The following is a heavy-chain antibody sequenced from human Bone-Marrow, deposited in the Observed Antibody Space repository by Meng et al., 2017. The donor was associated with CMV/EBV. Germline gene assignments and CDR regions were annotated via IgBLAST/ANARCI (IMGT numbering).Heavy chain of an antibody. J-gene: IGHJ3*02. CDR1: GYSISSGYY. D-gene: IGHD1-26*01. Sequence: SETLSLTCTVSGYSISSGYYWGWIRQPPGKGLEWIGSIYHSGSTYYNPSLKSRVTISVDTSKNQFSLKLSSVTAADTAVYYCAMMGGHAFDIWGQGPMVTVSS. CDR2: IYHSGST. CDR3: AMMGGHAFDI. V-gene: IGHV4-38-2*02.